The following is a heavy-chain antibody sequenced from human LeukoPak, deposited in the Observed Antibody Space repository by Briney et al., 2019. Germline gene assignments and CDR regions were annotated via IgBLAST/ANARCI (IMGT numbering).Heavy chain of an antibody. V-gene: IGHV3-9*01. Sequence: PGGSLRLSCATSGFTFDDYAMHWVRQAPGKGLEWVSGISWNSGIIGYADSVKGRFTISRDSARNSLYLQMNSLRPEDTALYYCAKGAYSSSWYRFDPWGQGTLVTVSS. CDR2: ISWNSGII. D-gene: IGHD6-13*01. CDR1: GFTFDDYA. CDR3: AKGAYSSSWYRFDP. J-gene: IGHJ5*02.